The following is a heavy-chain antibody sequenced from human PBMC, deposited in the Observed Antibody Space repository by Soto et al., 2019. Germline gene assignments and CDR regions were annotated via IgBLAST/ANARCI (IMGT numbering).Heavy chain of an antibody. Sequence: SLKVSCKAPGGTFSSYAISWVRQAPGQGLEWMGGIIPILGTAKYAQKFQGRVTITADESTSTGYMELSSLRSEDTAVYYCARSQGGSSSLDIYYYYYYGMDVWGQGTTVTVSS. CDR2: IIPILGTA. CDR1: GGTFSSYA. J-gene: IGHJ6*02. D-gene: IGHD2-15*01. V-gene: IGHV1-69*13. CDR3: ARSQGGSSSLDIYYYYYYGMDV.